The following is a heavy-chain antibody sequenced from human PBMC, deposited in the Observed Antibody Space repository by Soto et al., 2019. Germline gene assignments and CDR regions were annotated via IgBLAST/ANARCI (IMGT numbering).Heavy chain of an antibody. Sequence: SETLSLTCTVSGGSISSSSYYWGWIRQPPGKGLEWIGSIYYSGSTYYNPSLKSRVTISVDTSKNQFSLKLSSVTAADTAVYYCARTTYDFWSDDYWGQGTLVTVSS. CDR1: GGSISSSSYY. V-gene: IGHV4-39*01. CDR2: IYYSGST. CDR3: ARTTYDFWSDDY. J-gene: IGHJ4*02. D-gene: IGHD3-3*01.